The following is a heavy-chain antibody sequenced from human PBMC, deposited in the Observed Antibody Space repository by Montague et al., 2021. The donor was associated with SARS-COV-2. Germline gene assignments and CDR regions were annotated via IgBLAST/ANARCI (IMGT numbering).Heavy chain of an antibody. Sequence: PALVKPTQTLTLTCTFSGFSLRTAGTCVSWIRQPPGKAPQWLARIDWDGDKYYSRTLETRVSSSTDTAKTQVVLTMTNVDPMDTATYYGARLPGVAPRCYYKGRDVGGQGTAVTVSS. CDR2: IDWDGDK. J-gene: IGHJ6*02. CDR3: ARLPGVAPRCYYKGRDV. CDR1: GFSLRTAGTC. D-gene: IGHD7-27*01. V-gene: IGHV2-70*11.